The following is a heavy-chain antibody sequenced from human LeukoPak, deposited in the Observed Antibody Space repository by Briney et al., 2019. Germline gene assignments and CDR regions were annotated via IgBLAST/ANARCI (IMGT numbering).Heavy chain of an antibody. CDR1: GGSFSGYY. D-gene: IGHD3-22*01. CDR3: ARDVWAAMIVVNTHYYYYMDV. V-gene: IGHV4-34*01. CDR2: INHSGST. J-gene: IGHJ6*03. Sequence: PSETLSLTCAVYGGSFSGYYWSWIRQPPGKGLEWIGEINHSGSTNYNPSLKSRVTISVDTSKNQFSLKLSSVTAADTAVYYCARDVWAAMIVVNTHYYYYMDVWGKGTTVTVSS.